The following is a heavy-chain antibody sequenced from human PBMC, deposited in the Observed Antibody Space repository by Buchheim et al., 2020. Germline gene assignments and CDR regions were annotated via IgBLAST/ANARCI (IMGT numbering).Heavy chain of an antibody. CDR2: INHSGST. J-gene: IGHJ6*02. CDR3: ARAYVLRYFDWPPYYYYYGMDV. V-gene: IGHV4-34*01. CDR1: GGSFSGYY. D-gene: IGHD3-9*01. Sequence: QVQLQQWGAGLLKPSETLSLTCAVYGGSFSGYYWSWIRQPPGKGLEWIGEINHSGSTNYNPSLKSRVTISVDTSKNQFSLKLSSVTPADTAVYYCARAYVLRYFDWPPYYYYYGMDVWGQGTT.